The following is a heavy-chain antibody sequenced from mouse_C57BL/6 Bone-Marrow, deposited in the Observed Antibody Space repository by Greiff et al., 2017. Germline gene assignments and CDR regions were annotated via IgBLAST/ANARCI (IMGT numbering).Heavy chain of an antibody. CDR2: IHPNSGST. CDR1: GYTFTSYW. V-gene: IGHV1-64*01. Sequence: VQLQQPGAELVKPGASVKLSCKASGYTFTSYWMHWVKQRPGQGLEWIGMIHPNSGSTNYNAKFKSKATLTVDKSSSTAYMQLSSLTSEDSAVYFCARGGYDAWCAYWGQGTLVTVSA. J-gene: IGHJ3*01. CDR3: ARGGYDAWCAY. D-gene: IGHD2-2*01.